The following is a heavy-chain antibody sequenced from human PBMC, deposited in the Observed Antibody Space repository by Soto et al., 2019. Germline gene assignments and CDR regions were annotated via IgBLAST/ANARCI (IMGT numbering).Heavy chain of an antibody. CDR1: GYSLTRYC. J-gene: IGHJ4*02. Sequence: GEALEFSHTCSGYSLTRYCIGGVRQMRGKGLGWMGIIYPGDSDTRYSPSFQGKVTISADKSISTAYLQWSSLKASDTAMYYCARLLSGSYFSFDYWGQGTLVTVSS. CDR3: ARLLSGSYFSFDY. V-gene: IGHV5-51*01. D-gene: IGHD1-26*01. CDR2: IYPGDSDT.